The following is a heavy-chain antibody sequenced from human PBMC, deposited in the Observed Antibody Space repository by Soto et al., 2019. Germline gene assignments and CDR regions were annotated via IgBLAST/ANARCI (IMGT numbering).Heavy chain of an antibody. Sequence: PSETLSLTCAVYGGSFSGYYWSWIRQPPGKGLEWIGEINHSGSTNYNPSLKSRVTISVDTSKNQFSLKLSSVTAADTAVYYCARGPWIQLWFNLDYWGQGTLVTVSS. CDR2: INHSGST. V-gene: IGHV4-34*01. CDR1: GGSFSGYY. J-gene: IGHJ4*02. CDR3: ARGPWIQLWFNLDY. D-gene: IGHD5-18*01.